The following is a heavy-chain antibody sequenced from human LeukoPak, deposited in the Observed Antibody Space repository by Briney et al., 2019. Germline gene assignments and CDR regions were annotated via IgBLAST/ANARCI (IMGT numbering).Heavy chain of an antibody. V-gene: IGHV4-61*01. CDR1: GGSVRIDMSH. CDR2: VHYSGSA. D-gene: IGHD6-19*01. Sequence: PSETLSLTCSVSGGSVRIDMSHWRWIRQPPGKGLEWIGYVHYSGSANYNPSLESRVTMSLDHSKNQFSLDLTSVTSADTAVYYCARNRGWYATDVWGQGAAVTVSS. J-gene: IGHJ6*02. CDR3: ARNRGWYATDV.